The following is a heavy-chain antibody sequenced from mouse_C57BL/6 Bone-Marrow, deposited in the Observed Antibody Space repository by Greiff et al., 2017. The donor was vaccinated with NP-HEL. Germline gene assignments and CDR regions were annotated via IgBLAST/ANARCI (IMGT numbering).Heavy chain of an antibody. D-gene: IGHD2-1*01. CDR3: ARRGNYPFDY. J-gene: IGHJ2*01. V-gene: IGHV5-12*01. CDR2: ISNGGGST. Sequence: EVQLQESGGGLVQPGGSLKLSCAASGFTFSDYYMYWVRQTPEKRLEWVAYISNGGGSTYYPDTVKGRFTISRDNAKNTLYLQMSRLKSEDTAMYYCARRGNYPFDYWGQGTTLTVSS. CDR1: GFTFSDYY.